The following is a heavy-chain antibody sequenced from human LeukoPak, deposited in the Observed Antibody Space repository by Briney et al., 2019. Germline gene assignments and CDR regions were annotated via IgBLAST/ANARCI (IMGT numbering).Heavy chain of an antibody. CDR2: IYPGDSDT. J-gene: IGHJ6*03. V-gene: IGHV5-51*01. CDR3: ARHGERYYGSGSFPYYYYMDV. CDR1: GYRFTSYW. Sequence: GESLKISCKGSGYRFTSYWIGWVRQMPGKGLEWMGIIYPGDSDTRYSPSFQGQVTISADKSISTAYLQWSSLKASDTAMYYCARHGERYYGSGSFPYYYYMDVWGKGTTVTVSS. D-gene: IGHD3-10*01.